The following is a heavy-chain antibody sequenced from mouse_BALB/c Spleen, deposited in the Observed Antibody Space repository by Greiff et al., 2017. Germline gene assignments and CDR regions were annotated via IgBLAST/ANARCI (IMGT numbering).Heavy chain of an antibody. D-gene: IGHD2-3*01. CDR2: IDPENGDT. V-gene: IGHV14-4*02. CDR1: GFNIKDYY. Sequence: EVQLQQSGAELVRSGASVKLSCTASGFNIKDYYMHWVKQRPEQGLEWIGWIDPENGDTEYAPKFQGKATMTADTSSNTAYLQLSSLTSEDTAVYYCNGLYDSWFAYWGQGTLVTVSA. J-gene: IGHJ3*01. CDR3: NGLYDSWFAY.